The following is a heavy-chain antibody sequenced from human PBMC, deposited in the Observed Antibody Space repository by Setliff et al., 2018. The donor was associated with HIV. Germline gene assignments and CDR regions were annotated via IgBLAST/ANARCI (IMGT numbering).Heavy chain of an antibody. J-gene: IGHJ3*02. D-gene: IGHD6-13*01. V-gene: IGHV4-31*03. CDR1: GGSVSSPNYY. Sequence: PSETLSLTCTVSGGSVSSPNYYWTWIRQRPGKGLEWIGDIYGCGSTHYNPSLRGRVNISMDMSKNQFSLELNSVTAADTAMFYCATGRLAAGGAFDMWAQGTKVTVSS. CDR2: IYGCGST. CDR3: ATGRLAAGGAFDM.